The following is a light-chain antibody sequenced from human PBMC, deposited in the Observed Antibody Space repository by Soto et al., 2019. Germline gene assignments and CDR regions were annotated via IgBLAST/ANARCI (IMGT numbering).Light chain of an antibody. Sequence: DIQMTQSPSTLSASVGDRVTITCRASQSVSSWLAWYEQKRGKAPKLLIDKATSLESGVPSRFRGSGSRTEFTLTRSSLQPGDFATNSCQQYNSSPWTFGQGTKVEIK. CDR3: QQYNSSPWT. CDR1: QSVSSW. V-gene: IGKV1-5*03. J-gene: IGKJ1*01. CDR2: KAT.